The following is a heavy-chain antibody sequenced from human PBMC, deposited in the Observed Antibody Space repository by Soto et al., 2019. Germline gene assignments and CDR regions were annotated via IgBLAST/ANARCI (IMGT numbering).Heavy chain of an antibody. J-gene: IGHJ6*02. CDR3: ARVGIAAAGTYWNYYYGMDV. CDR1: GFTFSSYA. CDR2: ISYDGSNK. D-gene: IGHD6-13*01. V-gene: IGHV3-30-3*01. Sequence: PGGSLRLSCAASGFTFSSYAMHWVRQAPGKGLEWVAVISYDGSNKYYADTVKGRFTISRDNSKNTLYLQMNSLRAEDTAVYYCARVGIAAAGTYWNYYYGMDVWGQGTTVTVSS.